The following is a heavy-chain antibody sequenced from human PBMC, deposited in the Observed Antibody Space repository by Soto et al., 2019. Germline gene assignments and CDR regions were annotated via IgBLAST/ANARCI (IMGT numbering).Heavy chain of an antibody. D-gene: IGHD2-15*01. CDR1: GDSISSVDYF. V-gene: IGHV4-30-4*01. CDR2: IYKSATT. CDR3: ARGRYCLTGRCFPNWFDS. Sequence: SETLSLTCSVSGDSISSVDYFWAWIRQPPGQALEYIGYIYKSATTYYNPSSESRVAISLDTSKSQFSLNVTSVTAADTAVYFCARGRYCLTGRCFPNWFDSWGQGTLVTVSS. J-gene: IGHJ5*01.